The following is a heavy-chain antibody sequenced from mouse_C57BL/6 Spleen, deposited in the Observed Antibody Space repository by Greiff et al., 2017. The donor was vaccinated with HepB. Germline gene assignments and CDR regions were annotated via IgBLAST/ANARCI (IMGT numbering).Heavy chain of an antibody. CDR2: IRNKANGYTT. Sequence: DVQLVESGGGLVQPGGSLSLSCAASGFTFTDYYMSWVRQPPGKALEWLGFIRNKANGYTTEYSASVKGRFTISRDNSQSILYLQMNALRAEDSATYYCARYGIYDGYYDAMDYWGQGTSVTVSS. D-gene: IGHD2-3*01. J-gene: IGHJ4*01. CDR3: ARYGIYDGYYDAMDY. CDR1: GFTFTDYY. V-gene: IGHV7-3*01.